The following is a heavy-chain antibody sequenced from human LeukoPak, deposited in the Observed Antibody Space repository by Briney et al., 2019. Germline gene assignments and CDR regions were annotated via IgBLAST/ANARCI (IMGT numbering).Heavy chain of an antibody. CDR3: ARRGGVYYGDFLDY. Sequence: PSETLSLTCTVSGGSISSSSYYGGGIRQPQGKGREGMGSIYYSGSTYYNPSLKSRVTISVDMSKNQFSLKLSSVTAADTAVYYCARRGGVYYGDFLDYWGQGTLVTVSS. CDR2: IYYSGST. D-gene: IGHD4-17*01. CDR1: GGSISSSSYY. J-gene: IGHJ4*02. V-gene: IGHV4-39*01.